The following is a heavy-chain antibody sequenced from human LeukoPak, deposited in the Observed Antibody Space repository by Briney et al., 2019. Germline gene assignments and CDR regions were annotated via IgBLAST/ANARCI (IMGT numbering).Heavy chain of an antibody. CDR3: ARAIRGVMIVYYYYGLDV. V-gene: IGHV4-34*01. J-gene: IGHJ6*02. Sequence: SETLSLTCAVYGGSFSGYYWSWIRQPPGKGLEWIGEINHGGSTNYNPSLKSRVTISVDTSKKQFSLKLSSVTAADTAVYYCARAIRGVMIVYYYYGLDVWGQGTTVTVS. D-gene: IGHD3-10*01. CDR2: INHGGST. CDR1: GGSFSGYY.